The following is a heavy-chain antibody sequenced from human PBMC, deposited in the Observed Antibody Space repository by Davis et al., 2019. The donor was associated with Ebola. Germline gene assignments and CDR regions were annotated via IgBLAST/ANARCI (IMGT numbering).Heavy chain of an antibody. CDR1: GFTFSNYW. J-gene: IGHJ4*02. CDR2: IDQDGSEK. Sequence: GGSLRLSCAASGFTFSNYWMSWVRQAPGKGLEWVANIDQDGSEKNYVDSVKGRFAISRDNAKNSLYLQMNSLRAEDTAVYYCAREGGYWGQGTLVTVSS. V-gene: IGHV3-7*01. CDR3: AREGGY. D-gene: IGHD3-16*01.